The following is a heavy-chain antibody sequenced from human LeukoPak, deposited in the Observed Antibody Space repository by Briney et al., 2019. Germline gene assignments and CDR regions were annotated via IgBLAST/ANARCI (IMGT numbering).Heavy chain of an antibody. D-gene: IGHD6-13*01. V-gene: IGHV3-23*01. Sequence: GGSLRLSCASSGFTFSSYVMTWVRQAPGKGLEWVSGTSGTGDSTYYADSVKGRFTISRDNSKNTVYLQMNSLRVEDTAVYYCAKGSSAVGGGLHADYWGQGTLVTVSS. CDR2: TSGTGDST. CDR3: AKGSSAVGGGLHADY. CDR1: GFTFSSYV. J-gene: IGHJ4*02.